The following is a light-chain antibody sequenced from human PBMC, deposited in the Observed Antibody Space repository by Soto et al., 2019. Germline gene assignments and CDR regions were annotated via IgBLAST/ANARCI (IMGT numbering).Light chain of an antibody. V-gene: IGLV2-11*01. CDR2: DVS. Sequence: QSVLTQPRSVSGSPGQSVTISCTGTSGDVGGYNYVSWYLQHPGKAPKVMIYDVSKRPSRVPDRFSGSKSGNTASLTISGLQSEDEADYYCCSFAGNYIYVFXTGTKVTVL. CDR1: SGDVGGYNY. J-gene: IGLJ1*01. CDR3: CSFAGNYIYV.